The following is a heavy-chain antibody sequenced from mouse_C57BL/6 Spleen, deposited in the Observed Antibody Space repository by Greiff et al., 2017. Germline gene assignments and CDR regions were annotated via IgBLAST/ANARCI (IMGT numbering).Heavy chain of an antibody. CDR2: ILPGSGST. V-gene: IGHV1-9*01. CDR3: ARVGHITTVVATGYYYAMDY. D-gene: IGHD1-1*01. J-gene: IGHJ4*01. CDR1: GYTFTGYW. Sequence: QVQLQQSGAELMKPGASVKLSCKATGYTFTGYWIEWVKQRPGHGLEWIGEILPGSGSTNYNEKFKGKATFTADTSSNTAYMQLSSLTTEDSAIYYCARVGHITTVVATGYYYAMDYWGQGTSVTVSS.